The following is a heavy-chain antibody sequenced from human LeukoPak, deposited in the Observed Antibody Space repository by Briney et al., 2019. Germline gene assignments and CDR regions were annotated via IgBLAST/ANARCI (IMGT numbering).Heavy chain of an antibody. CDR3: ARDDGDSSSWYQRNWFDP. D-gene: IGHD6-13*01. V-gene: IGHV1-8*03. J-gene: IGHJ5*02. Sequence: GASVKVSCKASGYTFTSYDINWVRQATGQGLEWMGWMNPNSGNTGYAQKFQGRVTITRNTSISTAYMELSSLRSEDTAVYYCARDDGDSSSWYQRNWFDPWGQGTLVTVSS. CDR1: GYTFTSYD. CDR2: MNPNSGNT.